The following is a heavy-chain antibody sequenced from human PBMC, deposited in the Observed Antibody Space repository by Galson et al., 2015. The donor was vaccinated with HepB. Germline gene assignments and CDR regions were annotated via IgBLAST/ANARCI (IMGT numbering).Heavy chain of an antibody. V-gene: IGHV3-9*01. CDR3: AKDISAAPLCYFDY. Sequence: SLRLSCAASGFTFDDYAMHWVRQAPGKGLEWVSGISWISGNTGYADSVNYADSVKGRFTISRDNAKNSLYLQMNSLRAEDTAFYYCAKDISAAPLCYFDYWGRGTLVTVSS. J-gene: IGHJ4*02. CDR1: GFTFDDYA. CDR2: ISWISGNT. D-gene: IGHD6-13*01.